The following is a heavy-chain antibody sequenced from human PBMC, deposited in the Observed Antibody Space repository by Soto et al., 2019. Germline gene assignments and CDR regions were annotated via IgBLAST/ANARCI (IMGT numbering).Heavy chain of an antibody. CDR2: IYYSGST. Sequence: PSETLSLTCTVSGGSISSSSYYWGWIRQPPGKGLEWIGSIYYSGSTYYNPSLKSRVTISRDNAKNSLYLQMNSLRDEDTAVYYCAREAGTWHLPLNWFDPRGQGTLVTVSS. V-gene: IGHV4-39*02. J-gene: IGHJ5*02. D-gene: IGHD6-19*01. CDR3: AREAGTWHLPLNWFDP. CDR1: GGSISSSSYY.